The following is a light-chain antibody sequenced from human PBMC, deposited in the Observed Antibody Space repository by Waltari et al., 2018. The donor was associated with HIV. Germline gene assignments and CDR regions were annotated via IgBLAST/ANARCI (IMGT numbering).Light chain of an antibody. CDR2: SNN. Sequence: QSVLTQPPSASGTPGQGVSISCSGSNSNIGSNTVNWYRQLPATAPKLLCHSNNRRTSGVPDRFSGSKSGTSASLAISGLQSEDEADYYCAAWDDSLSWVFGRGTKLTVL. CDR1: NSNIGSNT. CDR3: AAWDDSLSWV. J-gene: IGLJ3*02. V-gene: IGLV1-44*01.